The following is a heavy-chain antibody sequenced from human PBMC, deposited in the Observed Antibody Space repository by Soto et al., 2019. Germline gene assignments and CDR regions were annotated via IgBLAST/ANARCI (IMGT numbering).Heavy chain of an antibody. CDR3: ARQGDIVVVPAAEGMDV. J-gene: IGHJ6*02. CDR2: IYPGDSDT. V-gene: IGHV5-51*01. CDR1: GYSFTSYW. Sequence: PGESLKISCMGSGYSFTSYWIGWVRQMPGKGLEWMGIIYPGDSDTRYSPSFQGQVTISADKSISTAYLQWSSLKASDTAMYYCARQGDIVVVPAAEGMDVWGQGTTVTVS. D-gene: IGHD2-2*01.